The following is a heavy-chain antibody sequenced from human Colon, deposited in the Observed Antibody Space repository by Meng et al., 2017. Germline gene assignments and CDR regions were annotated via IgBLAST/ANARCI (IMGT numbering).Heavy chain of an antibody. CDR1: GFNSDYYT. CDR2: ISWHGGST. J-gene: IGHJ4*02. Sequence: GGSLRLSCAASGFNSDYYTMHWVRQAPGKGLEWVSLISWHGGSTYYADSVQGRFTISRDNSNNNLYLEMSSLRTEDTALYYCAKDFRRGVAGTGLDYWGQGSLVTVSS. D-gene: IGHD6-19*01. V-gene: IGHV3-43*01. CDR3: AKDFRRGVAGTGLDY.